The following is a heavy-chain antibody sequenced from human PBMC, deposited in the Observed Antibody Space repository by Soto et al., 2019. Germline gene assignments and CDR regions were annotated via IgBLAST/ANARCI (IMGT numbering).Heavy chain of an antibody. J-gene: IGHJ5*02. V-gene: IGHV1-18*01. CDR2: ISAYNGNT. D-gene: IGHD2-8*01. CDR1: GYTFTSYG. CDR3: ARESGEGYCTNGVCYINWFDP. Sequence: ASVKVSCKASGYTFTSYGISWVRQAPGQGLEWMGWISAYNGNTNYAQKLQVRVTMTTDTSTSTAYMELRSLRSDDTAVYYCARESGEGYCTNGVCYINWFDPWGQGTLVTVSS.